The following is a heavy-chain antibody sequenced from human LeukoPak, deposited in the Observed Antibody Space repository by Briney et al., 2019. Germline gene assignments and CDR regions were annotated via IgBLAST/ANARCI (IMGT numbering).Heavy chain of an antibody. D-gene: IGHD3-10*01. V-gene: IGHV4-34*01. CDR3: ARGRITYYYGSGSYYGVWFDP. CDR2: IYHSGST. J-gene: IGHJ5*02. Sequence: SETLSLTCAVYGGSFSGYYWSWIRQPPGKGLEWIGEIYHSGSTNYNPSLKSRVTISVDKSKNQFSLNLRSVTAADTAVYYCARGRITYYYGSGSYYGVWFDPWGQGTLVTVSS. CDR1: GGSFSGYY.